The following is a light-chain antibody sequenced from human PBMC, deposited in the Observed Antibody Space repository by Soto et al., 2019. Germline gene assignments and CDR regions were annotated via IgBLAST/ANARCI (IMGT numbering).Light chain of an antibody. V-gene: IGLV2-14*01. Sequence: QYALTQPASVSGSPGQSITISCTGTSSDVGGYHYVSWYQQYPGKAPKVMIYDVSNRPSGVSNRFSGSKSGTTASLTISGLQAEDEADYYCSSYTSSITYVFGTGTKLTVL. CDR3: SSYTSSITYV. J-gene: IGLJ1*01. CDR1: SSDVGGYHY. CDR2: DVS.